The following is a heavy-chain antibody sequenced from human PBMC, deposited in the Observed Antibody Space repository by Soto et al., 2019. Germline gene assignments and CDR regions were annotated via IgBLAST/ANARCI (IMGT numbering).Heavy chain of an antibody. CDR3: ARATYYYGSGSYRPYYYYGMDV. CDR2: IWYDGSNK. V-gene: IGHV3-33*01. J-gene: IGHJ6*02. D-gene: IGHD3-10*01. CDR1: GFTFSSYG. Sequence: GGSLRLSCAASGFTFSSYGMHWVRQAPGKGLEWVAVIWYDGSNKYYADSVKGRFTISRDNSKNTLYLQMNSLRAEDTAVYYCARATYYYGSGSYRPYYYYGMDVWGQGTTVTV.